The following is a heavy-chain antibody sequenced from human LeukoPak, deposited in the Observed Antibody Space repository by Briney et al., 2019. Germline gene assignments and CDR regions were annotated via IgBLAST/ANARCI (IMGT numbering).Heavy chain of an antibody. V-gene: IGHV3-23*01. CDR2: ISGSGGST. CDR1: GFTFSSYA. CDR3: AKDSTSWYLRRAADAFDI. J-gene: IGHJ3*02. Sequence: GGSLRLSCAASGFTFSSYAMSWVRQAPGKGLEWVSVISGSGGSTYYADSVKGRFTISRDNSKNTLYLQMNSLRAEDTAVYYCAKDSTSWYLRRAADAFDIWGQGTMVTVSS. D-gene: IGHD2-2*01.